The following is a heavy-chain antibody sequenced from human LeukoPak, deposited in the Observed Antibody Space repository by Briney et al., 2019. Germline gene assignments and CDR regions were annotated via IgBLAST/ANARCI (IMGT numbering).Heavy chain of an antibody. Sequence: VGSLRLSCAASQFTFTIFPMRWIRQAPGRGLEWGSTLSRSGAATYYTGSVKGRFTTSRDNSKDTLYLQMDSLRVDDTAVYYCAKDLRNNLFSFYYMDVWGTGTSVTVSS. CDR3: AKDLRNNLFSFYYMDV. J-gene: IGHJ6*03. V-gene: IGHV3-23*01. CDR1: QFTFTIFP. CDR2: LSRSGAAT.